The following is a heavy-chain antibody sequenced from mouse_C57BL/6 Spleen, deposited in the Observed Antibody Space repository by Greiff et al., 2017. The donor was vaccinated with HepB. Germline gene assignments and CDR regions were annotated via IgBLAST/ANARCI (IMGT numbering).Heavy chain of an antibody. V-gene: IGHV14-4*01. CDR3: TTCYGSSRDY. J-gene: IGHJ2*01. D-gene: IGHD1-1*01. Sequence: EVQLQQSGAELVRPGASVKLSCTASGFNIKDDYMHWVKQRPEQGLEWIGWIDPENGDTEYASKFQGKATITADTSSNTAYLQLSSLTSEDTAVYYCTTCYGSSRDYWGQGTTLTVSS. CDR2: IDPENGDT. CDR1: GFNIKDDY.